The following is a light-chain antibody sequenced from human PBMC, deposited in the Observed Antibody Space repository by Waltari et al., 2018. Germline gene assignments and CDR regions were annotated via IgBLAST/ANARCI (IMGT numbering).Light chain of an antibody. CDR1: QSVSSSD. CDR3: QQYGRSSWT. Sequence: ELVLTQSPGTLSLSRGERAALSCRASQSVSSSDLAWYQQKPGQAPRLIIYGASSRATGIPDRFSGSGSGTDFTLAISRLEPEDFAVYYCQQYGRSSWTFGQGTKVEIK. V-gene: IGKV3-20*01. CDR2: GAS. J-gene: IGKJ1*01.